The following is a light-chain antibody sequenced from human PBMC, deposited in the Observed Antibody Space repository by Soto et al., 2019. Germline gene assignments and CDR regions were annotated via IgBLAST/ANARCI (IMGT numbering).Light chain of an antibody. V-gene: IGLV2-14*01. CDR3: SSYTSSSTYWV. J-gene: IGLJ3*02. CDR1: SSDVCGYNY. Sequence: QSVLTQPDSVSGSPGQSITISCTGTSSDVCGYNYVSWYQQHPGKAPKLMIYDVSNRPSGVSNRFSGSKSGNTASLTISGLQAEDEADYYCSSYTSSSTYWVFGGGTKLTVL. CDR2: DVS.